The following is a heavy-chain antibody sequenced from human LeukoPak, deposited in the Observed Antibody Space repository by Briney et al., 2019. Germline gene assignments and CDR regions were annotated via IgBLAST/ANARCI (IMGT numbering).Heavy chain of an antibody. CDR2: ITWNGGTI. CDR1: GFSFDDFA. V-gene: IGHV3-9*01. CDR3: ATRYASGPIADY. J-gene: IGHJ4*02. Sequence: GRSLRLSCAASGFSFDDFAMHWVRQAPGKGLEWVSGITWNGGTIDYADSVKGRFTISRDNAKNSLYLRMNSLRAEDTALYYCATRYASGPIADYWGQGTLVTVSS. D-gene: IGHD3-10*01.